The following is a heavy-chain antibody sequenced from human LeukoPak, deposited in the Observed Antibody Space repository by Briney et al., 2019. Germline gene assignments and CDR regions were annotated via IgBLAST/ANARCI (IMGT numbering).Heavy chain of an antibody. CDR2: FYYSGST. Sequence: KPSETLSLTCSVSGGSISSYYWSWIRQPPGKGLEYIGYFYYSGSTNYNPSLKSRVTISVDTSKDQFSLNLTSVTAADTAVYYCARLKCISTTCPSRYVMDVWGQGTTVTVSS. D-gene: IGHD2-2*01. V-gene: IGHV4-59*01. J-gene: IGHJ6*02. CDR1: GGSISSYY. CDR3: ARLKCISTTCPSRYVMDV.